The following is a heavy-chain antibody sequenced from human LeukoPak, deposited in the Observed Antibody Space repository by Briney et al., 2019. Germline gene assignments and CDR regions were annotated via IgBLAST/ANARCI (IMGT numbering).Heavy chain of an antibody. V-gene: IGHV4-39*01. J-gene: IGHJ4*02. CDR3: ARLEWFGELSPHFDY. Sequence: SETLSLTCTVSGGSISSSSYYWGWIRQPPGKGLEWIGSIYYSGSTYYNPSLKSRVTISVDTSKNQFSLKLSSVTAADTAVYYCARLEWFGELSPHFDYWGQGTLVTVSS. CDR1: GGSISSSSYY. CDR2: IYYSGST. D-gene: IGHD3-10*01.